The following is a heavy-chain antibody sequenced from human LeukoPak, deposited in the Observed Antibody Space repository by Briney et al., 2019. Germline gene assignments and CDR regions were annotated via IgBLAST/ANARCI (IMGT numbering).Heavy chain of an antibody. CDR2: IRSKAYGGTT. CDR3: TGSFGELSFFAH. Sequence: GGSPRLSCTASGFTFGDYAMSWVRQAPGKGLEWVGFIRSKAYGGTTEDAASVKGRFTISRDDSKSIAYLQVNSVKTEDTAVYYCTGSFGELSFFAHWGQGTLVTVSS. V-gene: IGHV3-49*04. J-gene: IGHJ4*02. D-gene: IGHD3-10*01. CDR1: GFTFGDYA.